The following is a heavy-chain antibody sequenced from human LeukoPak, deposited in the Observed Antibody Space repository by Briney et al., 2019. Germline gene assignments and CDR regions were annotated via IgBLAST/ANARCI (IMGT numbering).Heavy chain of an antibody. CDR1: GFTFGSSP. CDR2: ISVGGDYI. Sequence: GGSLRLSCEASGFTFGSSPMSWVRQAPGKGLEWVSSISVGGDYIYYGDSVKGRFTISRDNSRSTLYLQMISLRAEDTAVYYCAKIAVSGLWYFDLWGRDTMVTVSS. CDR3: AKIAVSGLWYFDL. V-gene: IGHV3-23*01. J-gene: IGHJ2*01. D-gene: IGHD6-19*01.